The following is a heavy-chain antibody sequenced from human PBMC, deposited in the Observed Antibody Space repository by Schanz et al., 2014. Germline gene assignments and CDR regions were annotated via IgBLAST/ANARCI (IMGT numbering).Heavy chain of an antibody. CDR2: ISAFDDKT. V-gene: IGHV1-18*01. CDR3: ARETTIITGGAFDV. D-gene: IGHD3-9*01. J-gene: IGHJ3*01. Sequence: QVQLVESGGGVVQPGRSLRLSCAASGFNFGSHGMHWVRQAPGQGPEWMGWISAFDDKTDYAQNFQGRLIMTTDTSTTTVYMELRGLRSDDTAVYYCARETTIITGGAFDVWGQGTMVTVSP. CDR1: GFNFGSHG.